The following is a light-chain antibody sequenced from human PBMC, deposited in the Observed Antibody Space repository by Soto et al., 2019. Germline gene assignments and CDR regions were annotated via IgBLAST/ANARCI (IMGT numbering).Light chain of an antibody. CDR1: QSVSSSY. CDR2: GAS. J-gene: IGKJ2*01. V-gene: IGKV3-20*01. CDR3: QQYDSSPPSPYT. Sequence: EIVLTQSPGTLSLSPGERATLSCRASQSVSSSYLAWYQQKPGQAPRLLIYGASSRATGIPDRFSGSGSGTDFTLTISRLEPEDFAVYYCQQYDSSPPSPYTFGQGTKLEIK.